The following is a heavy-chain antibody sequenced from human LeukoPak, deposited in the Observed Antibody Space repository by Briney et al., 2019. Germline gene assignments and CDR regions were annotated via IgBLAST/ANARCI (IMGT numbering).Heavy chain of an antibody. D-gene: IGHD3-3*01. J-gene: IGHJ4*02. CDR1: GYTFTSYG. CDR2: ISAYNGNT. Sequence: ASVKVSXEASGYTFTSYGISWVRQAPGQGLEWMGWISAYNGNTNYAQKLQGRVTMTTDTSTSTAYMELRSLRSDDTAVYYCATAYYDFWSGYYSMDYWGQGTLVTVSS. CDR3: ATAYYDFWSGYYSMDY. V-gene: IGHV1-18*01.